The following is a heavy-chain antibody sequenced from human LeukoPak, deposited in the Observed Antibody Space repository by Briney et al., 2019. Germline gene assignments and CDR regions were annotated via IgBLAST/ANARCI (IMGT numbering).Heavy chain of an antibody. Sequence: SETLSLTCTVSGGSISSSSYYWGWIRQPPGKGLEWIGSIYYSGSTYYNPSLKSRVTISVDTSKNQFSLKLSSVTAADTAVYYCASFLGTSFDYWGQGTLVTVSS. J-gene: IGHJ4*02. CDR1: GGSISSSSYY. CDR3: ASFLGTSFDY. V-gene: IGHV4-39*07. CDR2: IYYSGST. D-gene: IGHD1-26*01.